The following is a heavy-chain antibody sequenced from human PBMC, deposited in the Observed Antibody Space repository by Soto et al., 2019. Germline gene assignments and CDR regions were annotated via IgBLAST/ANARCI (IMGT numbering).Heavy chain of an antibody. CDR3: ARDLVHCSSTRCYFDY. Sequence: ASVKVSCKASGGTFGSYAISWVRQAPGQGLEWMGGIIPNFGTANYAQKFQGRVTITADESTSTAYMELSSLRSEDTAVYYCARDLVHCSSTRCYFDYLAQGTMVTVSS. CDR1: GGTFGSYA. J-gene: IGHJ4*02. D-gene: IGHD2-2*01. V-gene: IGHV1-69*13. CDR2: IIPNFGTA.